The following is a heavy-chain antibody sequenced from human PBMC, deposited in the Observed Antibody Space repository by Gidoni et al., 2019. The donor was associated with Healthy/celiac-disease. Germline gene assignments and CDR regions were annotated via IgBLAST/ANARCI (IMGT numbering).Heavy chain of an antibody. CDR1: GFSLRTSGVG. J-gene: IGHJ5*02. Sequence: QITLKESGPTLLKPTQTLTLTCTFYGFSLRTSGVGVVWIRQPPGKALEWLALISWDDDNRYSPSLKSRLTITKDTSKNQVVLTMTNMYPVDTATYYCAHSGYSSSWYEENWFDPWGQVTLVTVSS. CDR3: AHSGYSSSWYEENWFDP. D-gene: IGHD6-13*01. CDR2: ISWDDDN. V-gene: IGHV2-5*02.